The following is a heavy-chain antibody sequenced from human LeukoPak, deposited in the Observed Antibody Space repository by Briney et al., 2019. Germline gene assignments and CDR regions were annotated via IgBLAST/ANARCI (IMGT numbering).Heavy chain of an antibody. D-gene: IGHD4-17*01. V-gene: IGHV4-39*07. J-gene: IGHJ5*02. Sequence: SETLSLTCTISGGSISSSSYYWGWIRQPPGKGLEWIGSIYYSGSTYYNPSLKSRVTISVDTSKNQFSLKLSSVTAADTAVYYCARSGDYGDYVRGWFDPWGQGTLVTVSS. CDR1: GGSISSSSYY. CDR3: ARSGDYGDYVRGWFDP. CDR2: IYYSGST.